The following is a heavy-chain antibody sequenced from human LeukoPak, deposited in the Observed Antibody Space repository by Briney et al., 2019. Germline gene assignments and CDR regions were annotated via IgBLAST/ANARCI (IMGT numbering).Heavy chain of an antibody. CDR2: INHSGST. Sequence: SETLSLTCAVYGGSFSGYYWSWIRQPPGKGLEWIGEINHSGSTNYNPSLKSRVTISVDTSKNQFSLKLSSVTAADTAVYYCARDGDGYNYGCFDYWGQGTLVTVSS. CDR1: GGSFSGYY. V-gene: IGHV4-34*01. J-gene: IGHJ4*02. D-gene: IGHD5-24*01. CDR3: ARDGDGYNYGCFDY.